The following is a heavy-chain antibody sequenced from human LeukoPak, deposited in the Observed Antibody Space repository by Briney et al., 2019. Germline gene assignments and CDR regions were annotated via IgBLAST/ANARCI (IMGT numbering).Heavy chain of an antibody. Sequence: PGGTLRLSCAASGFTFSSYGMSWVRQAPGKGLEWVSAISGSGGSTYYADSVKGRFTISRDNSKNTLYLQMNSLRAEDTAVYYCGRDYYGSGRPKTVDYWGQGTLVTVSS. D-gene: IGHD3-10*01. CDR3: GRDYYGSGRPKTVDY. CDR1: GFTFSSYG. V-gene: IGHV3-23*01. J-gene: IGHJ4*02. CDR2: ISGSGGST.